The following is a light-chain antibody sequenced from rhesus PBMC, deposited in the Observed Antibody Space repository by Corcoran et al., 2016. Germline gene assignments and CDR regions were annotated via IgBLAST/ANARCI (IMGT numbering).Light chain of an antibody. J-gene: IGKJ2*01. CDR2: AAS. CDR1: QGINKE. CDR3: QQAYNTPYS. V-gene: IGKV1-94*01. Sequence: DIQMTQSPSSLSASVGDRVTVTCRASQGINKELSWYQQKPGKTPTLRIYAASSLQTGVSSRFTGSGSGTDFTLTISSLQPEDVGSYFCQQAYNTPYSFGQGTKVEIK.